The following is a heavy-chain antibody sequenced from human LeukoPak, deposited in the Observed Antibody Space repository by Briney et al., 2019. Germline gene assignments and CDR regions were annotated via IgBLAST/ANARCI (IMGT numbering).Heavy chain of an antibody. CDR2: INWNGGST. CDR1: GFTFDDYG. J-gene: IGHJ4*02. V-gene: IGHV3-20*04. CDR3: ARQAWEPMNFDY. Sequence: GGSLRLSCAASGFTFDDYGMSWVRHAPGKGLEGVSGINWNGGSTGYADSVKGRFTISRDNAKNSLYLQMNSLRAEDTALYYCARQAWEPMNFDYWGQGTLVTVSS. D-gene: IGHD1-26*01.